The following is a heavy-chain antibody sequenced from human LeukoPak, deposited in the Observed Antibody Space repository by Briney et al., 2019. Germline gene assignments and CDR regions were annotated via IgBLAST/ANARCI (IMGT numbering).Heavy chain of an antibody. D-gene: IGHD3-22*01. Sequence: GGSLGLSCAASGFTVSSNYMSWVRQAPGKGLEWVSIIYSGGDTYYADSVKGRFTISRDNSKNPLYLQMNSLRAEDTAVYYCASQYYYDNSGYSVWGQGTLVTVSS. CDR3: ASQYYYDNSGYSV. CDR2: IYSGGDT. V-gene: IGHV3-66*04. J-gene: IGHJ4*02. CDR1: GFTVSSNY.